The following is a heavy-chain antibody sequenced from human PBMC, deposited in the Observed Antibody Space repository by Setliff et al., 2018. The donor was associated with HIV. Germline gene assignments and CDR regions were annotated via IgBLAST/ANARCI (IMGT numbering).Heavy chain of an antibody. Sequence: PSETLSLTCAVSGHSISSGYFCGWIRQTPGKGLEWIGNIYQSGNAYYNPSLKSRVTISVDTSRNRFSLKLSSVTAADTAVYYCVTGYNSVWYSVFWSQGILVTVSS. D-gene: IGHD6-13*01. CDR2: IYQSGNA. CDR1: GHSISSGYF. CDR3: VTGYNSVWYSVF. V-gene: IGHV4-38-2*01. J-gene: IGHJ4*02.